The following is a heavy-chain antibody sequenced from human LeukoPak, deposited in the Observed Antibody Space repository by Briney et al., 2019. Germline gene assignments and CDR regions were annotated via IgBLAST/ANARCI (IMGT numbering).Heavy chain of an antibody. Sequence: GASVKVSCKASGYTFTSYAMNWVRQAPGQGLEWMGWINTNTGNPTYAQGFTGRFVFSLDTSVSTAYLQISSLKAEDTAVYYCAKIMVRDSLGWFDPWGQGTLVTVSS. D-gene: IGHD3-10*01. CDR3: AKIMVRDSLGWFDP. J-gene: IGHJ5*02. V-gene: IGHV7-4-1*02. CDR2: INTNTGNP. CDR1: GYTFTSYA.